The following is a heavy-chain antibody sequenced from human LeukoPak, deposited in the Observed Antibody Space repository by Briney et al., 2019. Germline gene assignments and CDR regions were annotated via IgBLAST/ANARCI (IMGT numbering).Heavy chain of an antibody. J-gene: IGHJ4*02. CDR3: TTEAQTAYYDSSGYYY. CDR1: GFTFSNAW. Sequence: PGGSLRLSCAASGFTFSNAWMTWVRQAPGKGLEWLGRIKSKTDGGTTEYAAPVKGRFTISRDDSKNTLYLQMNSLKTEDAAVYYCTTEAQTAYYDSSGYYYWGQGTLVTVSS. CDR2: IKSKTDGGTT. D-gene: IGHD3-22*01. V-gene: IGHV3-15*01.